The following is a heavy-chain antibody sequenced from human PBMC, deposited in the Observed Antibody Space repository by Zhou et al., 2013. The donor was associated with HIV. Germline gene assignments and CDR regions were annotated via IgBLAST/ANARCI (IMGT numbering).Heavy chain of an antibody. Sequence: QVQLVQSGAEVKKPGSSVKVSCKASGGTFSSYAISWVRQAPGQGLEWMGRIIPILGIANYAQKFQGRVTITADKSTSTAYMELSSLRSEDTAVYYCAREGYCSGGSCSWFDPWGQGTLVTVSS. J-gene: IGHJ5*02. D-gene: IGHD2-15*01. CDR1: GGTFSSYA. CDR2: IIPILGIA. V-gene: IGHV1-69*04. CDR3: AREGYCSGGSCSWFDP.